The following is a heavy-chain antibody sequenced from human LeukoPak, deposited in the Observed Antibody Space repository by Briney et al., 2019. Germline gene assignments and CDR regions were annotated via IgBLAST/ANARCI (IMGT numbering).Heavy chain of an antibody. J-gene: IGHJ4*02. CDR3: AKPAPGDPPIHLDY. CDR2: IRYDETYK. CDR1: GFTFSMYW. Sequence: GGSLRLSCVASGFTFSMYWMTWFRQAPGKGLEWVAYIRYDETYKSYADSVKGRFTISRDNSRNTLYLQMNSLRAEDTAVYYCAKPAPGDPPIHLDYWGQGTLVTVSS. V-gene: IGHV3-30*02. D-gene: IGHD2-21*02.